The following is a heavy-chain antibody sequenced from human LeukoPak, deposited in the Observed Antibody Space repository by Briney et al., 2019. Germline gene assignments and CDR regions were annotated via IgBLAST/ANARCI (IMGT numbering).Heavy chain of an antibody. Sequence: GGSLRLSCVGSEFTFSSYSMNWVRQAPGKGLEWVSAISGSGGSTYYADSVKGRFTISRDNSKNTLYLQMNSLRAEDTAVYYCAKSPIVVVTAIPHLYYYYYMDVWGKGTTVTISS. V-gene: IGHV3-23*01. J-gene: IGHJ6*03. CDR1: EFTFSSYS. D-gene: IGHD2-21*02. CDR3: AKSPIVVVTAIPHLYYYYYMDV. CDR2: ISGSGGST.